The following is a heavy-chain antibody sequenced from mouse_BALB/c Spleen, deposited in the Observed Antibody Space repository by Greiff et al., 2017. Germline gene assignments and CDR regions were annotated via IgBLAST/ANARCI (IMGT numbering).Heavy chain of an antibody. CDR1: GYTFTSYW. J-gene: IGHJ1*01. V-gene: IGHV1-7*01. Sequence: VKLMESGAELAKPGASVKMSCKASGYTFTSYWMHWVKQRPGQGLEWIGYINPSTGYTEYNQKFKDKATLTADKSSSTAYMQLSSLTSEDSAVYYCARSYYGSPWYFDVWGAGTTVTVSS. CDR2: INPSTGYT. CDR3: ARSYYGSPWYFDV. D-gene: IGHD1-1*01.